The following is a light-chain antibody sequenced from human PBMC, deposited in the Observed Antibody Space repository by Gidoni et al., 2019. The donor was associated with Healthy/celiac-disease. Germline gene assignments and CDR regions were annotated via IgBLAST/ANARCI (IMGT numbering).Light chain of an antibody. CDR3: SSYAGSNNLVV. CDR1: RSDVVGYNY. V-gene: IGLV2-8*01. CDR2: EVS. Sequence: QSALTHPPSTSGSPEQSVTISCTGTRSDVVGYNYVSWYQQHPGKAPKLMIYEVSKRPSGVPDRFSGSKSGNTASLTVSGLQAEDEADYYCSSYAGSNNLVVFGGGTKLTVL. J-gene: IGLJ2*01.